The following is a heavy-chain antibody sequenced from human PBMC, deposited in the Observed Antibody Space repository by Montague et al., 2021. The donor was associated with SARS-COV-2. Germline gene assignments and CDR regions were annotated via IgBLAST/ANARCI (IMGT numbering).Heavy chain of an antibody. CDR1: GFPFNTYT. CDR3: AKNGGSGSLVYWYFDL. J-gene: IGHJ2*01. D-gene: IGHD2-8*01. CDR2: IFGSGAGT. Sequence: SLRLSCAASGFPFNTYTMSWVRQAPGKGLEWVSSIFGSGAGTYYSDSLQGRFTISRDNSKNTLYLQLHSLRAEDTAVYYCAKNGGSGSLVYWYFDLWGRGTPVAVSS. V-gene: IGHV3-23*01.